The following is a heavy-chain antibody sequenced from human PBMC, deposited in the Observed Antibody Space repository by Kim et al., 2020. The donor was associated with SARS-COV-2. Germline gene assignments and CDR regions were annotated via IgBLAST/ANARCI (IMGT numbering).Heavy chain of an antibody. CDR3: ARLVVGTSYYFDY. Sequence: SETLSLTCTVSGGSFSSGGYYWRWLRQHPGKGLEWFVYIYYSVSTYYNPSLKSRVTISVDTSKNQFSLKLSSVTAADTAVYYCARLVVGTSYYFDYWGQGTLVSVSS. CDR2: IYYSVST. J-gene: IGHJ4*02. V-gene: IGHV4-31*03. CDR1: GGSFSSGGYY. D-gene: IGHD3-22*01.